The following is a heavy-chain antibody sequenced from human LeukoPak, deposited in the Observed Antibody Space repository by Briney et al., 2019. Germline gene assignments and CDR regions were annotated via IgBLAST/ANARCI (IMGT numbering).Heavy chain of an antibody. V-gene: IGHV3-9*03. D-gene: IGHD3-10*01. Sequence: GGSLRHSCAASGFTFDDYAMHWVRQAPGKGLEWVSGISWNSGSIGYADSVKGRFTISRDNAKNSLYLQMNSLRAEDMALYYCAKDIGSTGRYYMDVWGKGTTVTVSS. CDR1: GFTFDDYA. J-gene: IGHJ6*03. CDR2: ISWNSGSI. CDR3: AKDIGSTGRYYMDV.